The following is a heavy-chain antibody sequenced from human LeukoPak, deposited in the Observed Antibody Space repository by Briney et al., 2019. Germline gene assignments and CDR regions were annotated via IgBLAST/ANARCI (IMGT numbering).Heavy chain of an antibody. CDR3: ARATYYYDSSGYPGGYYFDY. D-gene: IGHD3-22*01. CDR1: GGSISSSSYY. V-gene: IGHV4-39*01. Sequence: PSETLSLTCTVPGGSISSSSYYWGWIRQPPGKGLEWIGSIYYSGSTYYNPSLKSRVTISVDTSKNQFSLKLSSVTAADTAVYYCARATYYYDSSGYPGGYYFDYWGQGTLVTVSS. J-gene: IGHJ4*02. CDR2: IYYSGST.